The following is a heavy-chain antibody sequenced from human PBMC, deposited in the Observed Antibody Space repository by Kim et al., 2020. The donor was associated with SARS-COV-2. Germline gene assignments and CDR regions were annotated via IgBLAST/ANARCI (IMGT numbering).Heavy chain of an antibody. V-gene: IGHV1-69*01. CDR2: E. D-gene: IGHD1-26*01. J-gene: IGHJ5*02. CDR3: ARDRGWELLKS. Sequence: ETNAQKFQGRVTSTADESTSTAYMELRSLRSEDTAVYYCARDRGWELLKSWGQGTLVTVSS.